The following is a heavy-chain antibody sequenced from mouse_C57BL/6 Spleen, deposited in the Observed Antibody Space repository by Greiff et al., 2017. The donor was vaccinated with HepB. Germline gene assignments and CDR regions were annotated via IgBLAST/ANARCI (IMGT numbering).Heavy chain of an antibody. J-gene: IGHJ4*01. CDR1: GYTFTDYN. V-gene: IGHV1-22*01. CDR3: ARWGYGSSLYAMDY. Sequence: VQLQQPGAELVKPGASVKMSCKASGYTFTDYNMHWVKQSHGKSLEWIGYINPNNGGTSYNQKFKGKATLTVNKSSSTAYMELRSLTSEDSAVYYCARWGYGSSLYAMDYWGQGTSVTVSS. D-gene: IGHD1-1*01. CDR2: INPNNGGT.